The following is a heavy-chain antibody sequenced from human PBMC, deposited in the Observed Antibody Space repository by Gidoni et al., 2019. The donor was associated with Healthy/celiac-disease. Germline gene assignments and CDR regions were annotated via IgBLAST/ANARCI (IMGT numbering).Heavy chain of an antibody. V-gene: IGHV1-69*01. J-gene: IGHJ3*02. CDR3: ASISGRITMIVDDDAFDI. CDR1: GGTFSSYA. D-gene: IGHD3-22*01. CDR2: IIPIFGTA. Sequence: QVQLVQSGAEVKKPGSSVKVSCKDSGGTFSSYAISWVRQAPGQGLEWMGGIIPIFGTANYAQKFQGRVTITADESTSTAYMELSSLRSEDTAVYYCASISGRITMIVDDDAFDIWGQGTMVTVSS.